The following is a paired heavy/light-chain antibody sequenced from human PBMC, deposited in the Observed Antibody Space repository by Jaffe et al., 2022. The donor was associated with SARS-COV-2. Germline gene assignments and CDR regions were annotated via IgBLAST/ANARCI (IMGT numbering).Heavy chain of an antibody. J-gene: IGHJ6*02. D-gene: IGHD3-10*01. V-gene: IGHV4-61*02. CDR3: AREVYFPGSGSYYYYYYGMDV. CDR2: IYTSGST. Sequence: QVQLQESGPGLVKPSQTLSLTCTVSGGSISSGSYYWSWIRQPAGKGLEWIGRIYTSGSTNYNPSLKSRVTISVDTSKNQFSLKLSSVTAADTAVYYCAREVYFPGSGSYYYYYYGMDVWGQGTTVTVSS. CDR1: GGSISSGSYY.
Light chain of an antibody. V-gene: IGLV2-14*01. CDR3: SSYTSSSTL. Sequence: QSALTQPASVSGSPGQSITISCTGTSSDVGGYNYVSWYQQHPGKAPKLMIYEVSNRPSGVPDRFSGSKSGNTASLTISGLQAEDEADYYCSSYTSSSTLIGGGTKLTVL. CDR2: EVS. J-gene: IGLJ2*01. CDR1: SSDVGGYNY.